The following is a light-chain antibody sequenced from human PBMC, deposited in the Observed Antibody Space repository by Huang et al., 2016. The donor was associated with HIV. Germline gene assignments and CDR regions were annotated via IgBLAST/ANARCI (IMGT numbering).Light chain of an antibody. V-gene: IGKV1-27*01. J-gene: IGKJ1*01. CDR1: QDISNY. CDR3: QKYNSAPRT. CDR2: AAS. Sequence: DIQMTQSPPSMSASVGDRVTITCGASQDISNYLAWYQQKPGKVPQLLIYAASTLQSAVSSRFSGSGSGTNFTLTISSLQPDDVATYYCQKYNSAPRTFGQGTQVEIQ.